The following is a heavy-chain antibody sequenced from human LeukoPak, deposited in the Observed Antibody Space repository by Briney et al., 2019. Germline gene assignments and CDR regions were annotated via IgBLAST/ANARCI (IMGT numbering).Heavy chain of an antibody. V-gene: IGHV4-59*01. CDR2: IYYSGGT. J-gene: IGHJ4*02. D-gene: IGHD4-11*01. Sequence: PLETLSLTCTVSGGSISSYYWSWIRQPPGKGLEWIGYIYYSGGTTYNPSLKSRVTISVDTSKNQFSLNLSPVTAADTAVYYCARDYSKGGGFDFWGQGTLVTVSS. CDR1: GGSISSYY. CDR3: ARDYSKGGGFDF.